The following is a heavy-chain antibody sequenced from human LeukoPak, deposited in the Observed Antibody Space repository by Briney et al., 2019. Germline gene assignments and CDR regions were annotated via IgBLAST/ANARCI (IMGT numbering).Heavy chain of an antibody. CDR1: GYTFTGYY. CDR2: INPNSGGT. V-gene: IGHV1-2*06. D-gene: IGHD1-1*01. J-gene: IGHJ5*02. Sequence: ASVKVSCKASGYTFTGYYMHWVRQAPGQGLEWMGRINPNSGGTNYAQKFQGRVTMTRDTSISTAYMELSRLRSDDTAVYYCARSTRSVGWFDPRGQGTLVTVSS. CDR3: ARSTRSVGWFDP.